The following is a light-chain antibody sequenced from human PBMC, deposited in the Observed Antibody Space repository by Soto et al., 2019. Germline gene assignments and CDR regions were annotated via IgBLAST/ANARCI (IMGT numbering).Light chain of an antibody. CDR1: QSVSSY. V-gene: IGKV3-11*01. CDR3: QQRSNWPPIT. CDR2: DAS. J-gene: IGKJ5*01. Sequence: EIVLTQSPATLSLSPGERATLSCRASQSVSSYLACYQQKPGQAPRLLIYDASNMATGIPARFSGSGSGTDFTLSISSLEPEDFAVYYCQQRSNWPPITFGQGT.